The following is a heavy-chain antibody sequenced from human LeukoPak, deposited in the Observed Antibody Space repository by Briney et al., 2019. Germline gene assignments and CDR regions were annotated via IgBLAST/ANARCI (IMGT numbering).Heavy chain of an antibody. Sequence: PGGSLRLSCAASGFTFSDHYMDWVRQAPGKGLEWVSAISGSGGSTYYADSVKGRFTISRDNSKNTPYLQMNSVRAEDTAVCYCAKTMVRQADYWGQGTLVTVSS. D-gene: IGHD3-10*01. J-gene: IGHJ4*02. CDR3: AKTMVRQADY. V-gene: IGHV3-23*01. CDR1: GFTFSDHY. CDR2: ISGSGGST.